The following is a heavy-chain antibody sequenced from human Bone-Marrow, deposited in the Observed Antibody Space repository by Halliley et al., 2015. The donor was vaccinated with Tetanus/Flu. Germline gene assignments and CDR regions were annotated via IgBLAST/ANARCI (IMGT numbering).Heavy chain of an antibody. Sequence: SLRLSCAASGFTFDNSVMNWVRQAPGKGLEWLAFVSASGLGTFYADSVKGRFTVSRDNSQNTLNLQMNSLRAEDTAVYYCEKISPFGPLAPWGQGTLVTVSS. CDR3: EKISPFGPLAP. J-gene: IGHJ5*02. CDR2: VSASGLGT. CDR1: GFTFDNSV. V-gene: IGHV3-23*01. D-gene: IGHD3-16*01.